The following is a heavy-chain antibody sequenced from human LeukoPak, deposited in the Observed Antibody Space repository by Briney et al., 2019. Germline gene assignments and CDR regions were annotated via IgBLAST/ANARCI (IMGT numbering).Heavy chain of an antibody. D-gene: IGHD6-19*01. CDR1: GYTFTSYD. J-gene: IGHJ5*02. CDR3: ARGQGQWLVQGWFDP. Sequence: ASVKVSCKASGYTFTSYDINWVRQATGQGIEWMGWMNPNRGNTGYAQKFQGRVTMTTNTSISTAYMELSSLRSEDTAVYYCARGQGQWLVQGWFDPWGQGTLVTVSS. V-gene: IGHV1-8*01. CDR2: MNPNRGNT.